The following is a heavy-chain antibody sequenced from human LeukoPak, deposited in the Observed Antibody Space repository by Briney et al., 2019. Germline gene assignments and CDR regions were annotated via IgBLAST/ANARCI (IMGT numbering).Heavy chain of an antibody. Sequence: ASVKVSCKASVYTFTGYYMHCGRHAPGQGLEWRGGINPNSGGTTYAQKFQVRVSTPRDTSISTAYMELSRLRSDDTAAFYCARAQRGGGGYVFDFWGQGTLVPVSS. CDR1: VYTFTGYY. CDR3: ARAQRGGGGYVFDF. J-gene: IGHJ4*02. D-gene: IGHD3-16*01. CDR2: INPNSGGT. V-gene: IGHV1-2*02.